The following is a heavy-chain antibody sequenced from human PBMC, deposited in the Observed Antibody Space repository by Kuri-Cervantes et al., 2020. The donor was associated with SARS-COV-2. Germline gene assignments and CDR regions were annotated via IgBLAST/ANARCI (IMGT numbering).Heavy chain of an antibody. D-gene: IGHD3-22*01. V-gene: IGHV3-30-3*01. CDR2: ISYDGSNK. CDR1: GFTFSSYA. CDR3: AKDGLVDDSSGLYYHYMDV. J-gene: IGHJ6*03. Sequence: GGSLRLSCAASGFTFSSYAMHWVRQAPGKGLEWVAVISYDGSNKYYADSVKGRFTISRDNSKNTLYLQMNSLRAEDAAVYYCAKDGLVDDSSGLYYHYMDVWGKGTTVTVSS.